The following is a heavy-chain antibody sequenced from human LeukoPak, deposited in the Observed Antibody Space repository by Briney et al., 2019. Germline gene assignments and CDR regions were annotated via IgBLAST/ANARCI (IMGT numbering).Heavy chain of an antibody. J-gene: IGHJ4*02. CDR3: AREHETRENGPFDY. CDR2: IYHSGST. Sequence: SQTLSLTCTVSGGSISSGGYYWSWIRQPPGKGLEWIGYIYHSGSTYYNPSLKSRVTISVDKSKNQFSLKLNSVTAADTAVYYCAREHETRENGPFDYWGQGTLVTVSS. CDR1: GGSISSGGYY. V-gene: IGHV4-30-2*01. D-gene: IGHD2-8*01.